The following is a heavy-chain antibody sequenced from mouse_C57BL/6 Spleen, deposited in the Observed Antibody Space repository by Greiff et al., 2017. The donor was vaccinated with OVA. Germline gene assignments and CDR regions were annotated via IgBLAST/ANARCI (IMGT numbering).Heavy chain of an antibody. CDR3: ARDLVPYYYAMDY. D-gene: IGHD6-2*01. Sequence: VQLKESEGGLVQPGSSMKLSCTASGFTFSDYYMAWVRQVPEKGLEWVANINYDGSSTYYLDSLKSRFIISRDNAKNILYLQMSSLKSEDTATYYCARDLVPYYYAMDYWGQGTSVTVSS. V-gene: IGHV5-16*01. CDR2: INYDGSST. CDR1: GFTFSDYY. J-gene: IGHJ4*01.